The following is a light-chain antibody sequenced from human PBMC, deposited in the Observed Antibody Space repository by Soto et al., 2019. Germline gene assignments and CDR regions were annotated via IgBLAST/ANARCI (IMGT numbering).Light chain of an antibody. J-gene: IGLJ1*01. CDR2: DVS. V-gene: IGLV2-14*03. CDR3: SSHTTSLTYV. CDR1: NSDVDAYDY. Sequence: QSGLTQPASGSGSPGQSNTISCTGANSDVDAYDYVSWYQQHPGKAPKLMIYDVSSRPSGVSDRFSGSKSGNTASLTISGLQAEDEADYYCSSHTTSLTYVFGTGTKVPS.